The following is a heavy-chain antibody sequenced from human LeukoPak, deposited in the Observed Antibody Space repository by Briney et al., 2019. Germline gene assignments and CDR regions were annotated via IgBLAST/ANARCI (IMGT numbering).Heavy chain of an antibody. CDR3: AKARGLIGGAFDI. CDR1: GFTFSSYW. V-gene: IGHV3-7*03. J-gene: IGHJ3*02. CDR2: IKQDGSEK. Sequence: PGGSLRLSCAASGFTFSSYWMSWVRQAPGKGLEWVANIKQDGSEKYYVDSVKARFTISRDNAKNSLYLLMNSLTTEDTALYYCAKARGLIGGAFDIWGRGTMVTVSS. D-gene: IGHD3-22*01.